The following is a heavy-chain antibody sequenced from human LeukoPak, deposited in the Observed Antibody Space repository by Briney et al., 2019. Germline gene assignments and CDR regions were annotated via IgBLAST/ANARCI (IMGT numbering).Heavy chain of an antibody. D-gene: IGHD6-19*01. CDR1: GFIVSSNY. V-gene: IGHV3-66*01. Sequence: GGSLRLSCAASGFIVSSNYMSWVRQAPGKGLEWVPVIYSGGSTYYADSVRGRFTISRDNSKNTLYLQMNSLRVEDTAVYYCARGVIIAVAGGDAFDIWGQGTMVTVSS. CDR3: ARGVIIAVAGGDAFDI. J-gene: IGHJ3*02. CDR2: IYSGGST.